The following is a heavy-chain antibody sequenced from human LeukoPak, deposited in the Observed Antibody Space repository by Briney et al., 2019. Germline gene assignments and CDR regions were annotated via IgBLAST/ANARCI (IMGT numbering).Heavy chain of an antibody. Sequence: GGPLRLSCAASGFTFSSYAMSWVRQAPGKGLEWVSAISGGGDNTYYADSVKGRFTISRDNSKNTLYLQMNSLRAEGTAVYYCAKGLSGYGVFPTYWGQGTLVTVSS. D-gene: IGHD5-12*01. V-gene: IGHV3-23*01. CDR2: ISGGGDNT. CDR1: GFTFSSYA. J-gene: IGHJ4*02. CDR3: AKGLSGYGVFPTY.